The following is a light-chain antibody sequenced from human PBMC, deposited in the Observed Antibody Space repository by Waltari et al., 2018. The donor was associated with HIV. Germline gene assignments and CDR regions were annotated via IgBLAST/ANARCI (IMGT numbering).Light chain of an antibody. Sequence: QSVLTQPPSASGTPGQRVTISCSGRSSNIGINPVEWYQQLPGTAPKLLIYRNNQRPSGVPDRISGSKSGTSASLAIGGLQSDDEADYYCASWEDSLHGPVFGGGTKLTVL. J-gene: IGLJ2*01. V-gene: IGLV1-44*01. CDR2: RNN. CDR3: ASWEDSLHGPV. CDR1: SSNIGINP.